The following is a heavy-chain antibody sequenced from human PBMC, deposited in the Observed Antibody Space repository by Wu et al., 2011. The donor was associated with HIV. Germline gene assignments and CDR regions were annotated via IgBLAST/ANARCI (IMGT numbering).Heavy chain of an antibody. CDR1: GGTFSSYA. J-gene: IGHJ4*02. V-gene: IGHV1-69*06. Sequence: QVQLVQSGAEVKKTGSSMKVSCTASGGTFSSYAISWVRQAPGQGLEWMGRIIPIFGTAIYAHKFQGRLTITADKSSNTASMELTSLKSEDTAVYYCATDPTIAVAGTKSFWGRGTLVSVSS. D-gene: IGHD6-19*01. CDR3: ATDPTIAVAGTKSF. CDR2: IIPIFGTA.